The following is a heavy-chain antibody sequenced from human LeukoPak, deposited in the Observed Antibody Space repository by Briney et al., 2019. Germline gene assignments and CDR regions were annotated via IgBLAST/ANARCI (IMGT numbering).Heavy chain of an antibody. D-gene: IGHD6-19*01. CDR3: ASWPGGWYGEDS. Sequence: GGSLRLSCAASGFTVSSNFMSWVRQAPGKALEWVSVIYGGGSTYYADSVKGRFTISRDTSKNTVYLQMNSPRAEDTAVYYCASWPGGWYGEDSWGQGTLVTVSS. CDR1: GFTVSSNF. J-gene: IGHJ4*02. CDR2: IYGGGST. V-gene: IGHV3-53*01.